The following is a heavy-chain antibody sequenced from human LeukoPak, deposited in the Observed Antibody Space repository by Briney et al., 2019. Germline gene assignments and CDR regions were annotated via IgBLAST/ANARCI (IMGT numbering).Heavy chain of an antibody. Sequence: GGSLRLSCAASGFTFSSYAMSWVRQAPGKGLEWVSAISGSGGSTYYADSVKGRFTISRDNSKYTLYLQMNSLRAEDTAVYYCAKDRGWYCSGGSCYEYNWFDPWGQGTLVTVSS. CDR2: ISGSGGST. D-gene: IGHD2-15*01. CDR3: AKDRGWYCSGGSCYEYNWFDP. CDR1: GFTFSSYA. J-gene: IGHJ5*02. V-gene: IGHV3-23*01.